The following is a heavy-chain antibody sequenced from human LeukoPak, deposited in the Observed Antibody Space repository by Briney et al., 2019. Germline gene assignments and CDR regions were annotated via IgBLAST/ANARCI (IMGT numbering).Heavy chain of an antibody. CDR2: INPNSGGT. CDR3: ARVEEPRPYYYYYMDV. V-gene: IGHV1-2*02. Sequence: ASVKVSCKASGYTFTGYYMHWVRQAPGQGLEWMGWINPNSGGTNYAQKFQGRVTMTRDTSISTAYMELSRLRSDDTAVYYCARVEEPRPYYYYYMDVWGKGTTVAVSS. J-gene: IGHJ6*03. CDR1: GYTFTGYY. D-gene: IGHD1-14*01.